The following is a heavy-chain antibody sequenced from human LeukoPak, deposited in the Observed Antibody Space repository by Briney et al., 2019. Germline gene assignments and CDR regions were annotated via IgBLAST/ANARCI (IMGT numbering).Heavy chain of an antibody. D-gene: IGHD3-10*01. J-gene: IGHJ6*02. CDR2: VTASAGNT. Sequence: PGGSLRLSCAASGFTFSSYAMSWVRQAPGKGPEWVSAVTASAGNTYYADSVKGRFTISRDNSKNTLYLQVNSLRAEDTAVYYCAKGDYYGSGSTFKNGMDVWGQGTTVTVSS. V-gene: IGHV3-23*01. CDR3: AKGDYYGSGSTFKNGMDV. CDR1: GFTFSSYA.